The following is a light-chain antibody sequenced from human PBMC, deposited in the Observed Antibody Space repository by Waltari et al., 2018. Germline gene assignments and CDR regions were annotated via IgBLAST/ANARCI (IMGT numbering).Light chain of an antibody. CDR2: DAS. Sequence: EIVLTQSPATLSLSPGERATLSCRASQSVSSYLAWYQQNPGQAPRPLIYDASNRATGIPARFSGSGSGTDFTLTISSLEPEDFAVYYCQQRSNWPPAFGGGTKVEIK. CDR1: QSVSSY. V-gene: IGKV3-11*01. CDR3: QQRSNWPPA. J-gene: IGKJ4*01.